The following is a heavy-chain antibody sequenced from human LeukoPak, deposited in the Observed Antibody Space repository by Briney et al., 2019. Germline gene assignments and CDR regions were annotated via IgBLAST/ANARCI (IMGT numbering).Heavy chain of an antibody. Sequence: SETLSLTCAVSGEPFSDYSWSWIRQPPGKGLKWIGEINHSGSTNYNPSLKSRITISVDTSKNQFSLKLNSVTAADTAVYYCARVGYYRLDYWGQGILVTVSS. CDR1: GEPFSDYS. D-gene: IGHD3-22*01. CDR2: INHSGST. CDR3: ARVGYYRLDY. J-gene: IGHJ4*02. V-gene: IGHV4-34*01.